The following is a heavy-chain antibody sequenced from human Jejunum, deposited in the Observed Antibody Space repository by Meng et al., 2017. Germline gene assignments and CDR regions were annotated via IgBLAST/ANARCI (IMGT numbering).Heavy chain of an antibody. Sequence: GESLKISCAVSGFTFSTYSMNWVRQAPGKGLEWVSAISSTSSIYYADSVKGRFTISRDNARNSLFLQMNSLRAEDTAMYYCARGGTYCDGNCRATDYWGQGTLVTVSS. CDR1: GFTFSTYS. CDR3: ARGGTYCDGNCRATDY. J-gene: IGHJ4*02. V-gene: IGHV3-21*01. CDR2: ISSTSSI. D-gene: IGHD2-21*02.